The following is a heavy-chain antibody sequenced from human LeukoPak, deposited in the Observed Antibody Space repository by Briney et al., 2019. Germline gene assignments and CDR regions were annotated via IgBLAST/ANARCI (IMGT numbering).Heavy chain of an antibody. CDR1: GGSISSYY. J-gene: IGHJ4*02. V-gene: IGHV4-59*01. D-gene: IGHD4-17*01. Sequence: SETLSLTCTVSGGSISSYYWSWIRQPPGKGLEWIGYIYYSGSTNYNPSLKSRVTISVDTSKNQFSLKLSSVTAADTAVYYCARCYGDYEDYFDYWGQGTLVNVSS. CDR2: IYYSGST. CDR3: ARCYGDYEDYFDY.